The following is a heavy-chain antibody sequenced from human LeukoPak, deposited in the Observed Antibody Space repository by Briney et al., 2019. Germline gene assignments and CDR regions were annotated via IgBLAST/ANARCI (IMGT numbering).Heavy chain of an antibody. Sequence: GGSLRLSCAASGFTFSSNGMHWVRQAPGKGLEWVTAISYDGTNEYFADSVKGRFSISRDNSKNTLYLQMDSLRTEDTAVYYCAKGRGYCSGGSCYDFDYWGQGALVTVSS. J-gene: IGHJ4*02. CDR2: ISYDGTNE. CDR1: GFTFSSNG. D-gene: IGHD2-15*01. CDR3: AKGRGYCSGGSCYDFDY. V-gene: IGHV3-30*18.